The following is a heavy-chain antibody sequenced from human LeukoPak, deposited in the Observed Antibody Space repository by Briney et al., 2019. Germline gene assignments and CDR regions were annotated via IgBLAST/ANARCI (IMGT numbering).Heavy chain of an antibody. D-gene: IGHD2-21*02. CDR1: GGSISSSSYY. CDR3: ARLGDYCGGDCYSPPDAFDI. V-gene: IGHV4-39*07. Sequence: SETLSLTCTVSGGSISSSSYYWGWIRQPPGKGLEWIGSIYYSGSTYYNPSLKSRVTISVDTSKNQFSLKLSSATAADTAVYYCARLGDYCGGDCYSPPDAFDIWGQGTMVTVSS. CDR2: IYYSGST. J-gene: IGHJ3*02.